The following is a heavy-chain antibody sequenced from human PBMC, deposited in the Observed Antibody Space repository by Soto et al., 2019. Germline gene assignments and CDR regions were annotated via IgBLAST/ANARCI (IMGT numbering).Heavy chain of an antibody. Sequence: EVQLVESGGGLVKPGGSLRLSCAASGFTFSTYSMNWVRQAPGKGLEWVSYISSGSSYISYADSLKGRFTISRDNAKNSLYLQINSLRVKDTAVYYCAREELAAASQQKWFDPWGQGTLVTVSS. D-gene: IGHD6-13*01. CDR3: AREELAAASQQKWFDP. CDR2: ISSGSSYI. V-gene: IGHV3-21*01. J-gene: IGHJ5*02. CDR1: GFTFSTYS.